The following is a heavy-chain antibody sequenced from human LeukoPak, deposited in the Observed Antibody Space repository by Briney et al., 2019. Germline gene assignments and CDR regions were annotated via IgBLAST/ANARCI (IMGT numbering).Heavy chain of an antibody. J-gene: IGHJ3*02. CDR1: GGTFSSYA. CDR3: ARDPIKYQLLLLSFDI. V-gene: IGHV1-69*13. CDR2: IIPIFGTA. Sequence: SVKVSCKASGGTFSSYAISWVRQAPGQGLEWMGGIIPIFGTANYAQKFQGRVTITADESTSTAYMELSRLRSDDTAVYYCARDPIKYQLLLLSFDIWGQGTMVTVSS. D-gene: IGHD2-2*01.